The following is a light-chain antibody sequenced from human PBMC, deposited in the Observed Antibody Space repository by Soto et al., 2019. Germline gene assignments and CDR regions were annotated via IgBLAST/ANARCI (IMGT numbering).Light chain of an antibody. V-gene: IGKV1-5*03. CDR2: KAS. CDR1: QTISSW. CDR3: QHYNSYSEA. J-gene: IGKJ1*01. Sequence: IQMTQSPSTLSGSVGDRVTITCRASQTISSWLAWYQLNPGKAPKLLIYKASTLKSGVPSRFSGSGSGTECTLTISSLLPDDFATYYCQHYNSYSEAFGQGTKVELK.